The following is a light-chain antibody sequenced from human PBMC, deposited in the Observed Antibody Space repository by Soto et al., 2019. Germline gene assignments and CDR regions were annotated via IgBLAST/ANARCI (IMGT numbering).Light chain of an antibody. CDR1: QSVSSY. J-gene: IGKJ2*01. CDR3: QQRSNWPPYT. CDR2: DAS. Sequence: EIVLTQSPSTLSLSPGDRVTLSCRASQSVSSYLAWYQQKPGQAPRLLIYDASNRHTGIPARFSGSGSGTDFTLAISSLEPEDFAVYSCQQRSNWPPYTFGQGTKLEIK. V-gene: IGKV3-11*01.